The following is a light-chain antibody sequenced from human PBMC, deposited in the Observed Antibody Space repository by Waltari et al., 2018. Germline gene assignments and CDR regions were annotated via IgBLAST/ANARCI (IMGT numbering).Light chain of an antibody. Sequence: RASQSISDYLNWFQVKPGRAPNLLIYAATGLQSGVPSRFNGIGSGAHFTLTISRLRPEDSASYFCQQNYRTPPTFGQGTKVEI. CDR2: AAT. CDR1: QSISDY. J-gene: IGKJ1*01. V-gene: IGKV1-39*01. CDR3: QQNYRTPPT.